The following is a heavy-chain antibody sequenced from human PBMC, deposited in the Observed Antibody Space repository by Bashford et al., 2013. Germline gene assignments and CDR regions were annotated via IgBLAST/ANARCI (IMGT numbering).Heavy chain of an antibody. V-gene: IGHV4-31*03. J-gene: IGHJ4*02. CDR1: GGSISSGGYY. CDR2: IYYSGST. CDR3: ARVSPVVTPPGALDY. D-gene: IGHD2-21*02. Sequence: SETLSLTCTVSGGSISSGGYYWSWIRQHPGKGLEWIGYIYYSGSTYYNPSLKSRVTISVDTSKNQFSLKLSSVTAADTAVYYCARVSPVVTPPGALDYWGQGTLVTVSS.